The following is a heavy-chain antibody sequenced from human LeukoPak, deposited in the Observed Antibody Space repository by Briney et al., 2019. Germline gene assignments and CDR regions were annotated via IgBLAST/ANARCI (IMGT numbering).Heavy chain of an antibody. D-gene: IGHD2-2*01. CDR3: TREDCSNVRCYGASDA. J-gene: IGHJ5*02. CDR2: ISSANHM. Sequence: GGSLRLSCAVSGITLSNYGMSWVRQAPGKGLEYVSSISSANHMYYSDSVKGRFTISRDNAKNSLFLQMNNLRGEDTAVYYCTREDCSNVRCYGASDAWGQGTLVTVSS. CDR1: GITLSNYG. V-gene: IGHV3-21*01.